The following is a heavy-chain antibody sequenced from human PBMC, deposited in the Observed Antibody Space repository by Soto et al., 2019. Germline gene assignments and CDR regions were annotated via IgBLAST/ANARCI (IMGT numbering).Heavy chain of an antibody. V-gene: IGHV3-30*18. D-gene: IGHD1-1*01. CDR2: LSNDGTTT. CDR1: GFTLRNYF. CDR3: VKGETTVVKLLSEH. J-gene: IGHJ4*02. Sequence: PGWSLRLSCATAGFTLRNYFMHWVRQAPGKGLEGVAVLSNDGTTTYYGESIKGRFTISRDISTNTVFLQMNSLRREDTATYFCVKGETTVVKLLSEHWGQGAQVTVSS.